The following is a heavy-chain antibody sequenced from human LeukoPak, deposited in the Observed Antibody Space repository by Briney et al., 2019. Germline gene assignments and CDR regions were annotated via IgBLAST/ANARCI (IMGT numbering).Heavy chain of an antibody. J-gene: IGHJ4*02. Sequence: ASVKVSCKASGYTFTTHYTHWVRQAPGQGLEWMGIVNPSDGGSSYAPRFQGRVTMNRDTSTSTVYMELSSLRSEDTAVYFCARSLITRSLEWLFPFDHWGRGTLVTVSS. CDR3: ARSLITRSLEWLFPFDH. CDR1: GYTFTTHY. D-gene: IGHD3-3*01. CDR2: VNPSDGGS. V-gene: IGHV1-46*01.